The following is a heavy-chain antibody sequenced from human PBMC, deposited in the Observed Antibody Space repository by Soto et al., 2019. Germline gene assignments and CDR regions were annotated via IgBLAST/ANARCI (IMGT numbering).Heavy chain of an antibody. D-gene: IGHD5-12*01. CDR2: INAGNGNT. Sequence: ASVKVSCKASGYTFTSYAMHWVRQAPGQRLEWMGWINAGNGNTKYSQKFQGRVTITRDTSASTAYMELSSLRSEDTAVYYCARCSGYDVSWFDPWGQGTLVTVSS. V-gene: IGHV1-3*01. CDR1: GYTFTSYA. CDR3: ARCSGYDVSWFDP. J-gene: IGHJ5*02.